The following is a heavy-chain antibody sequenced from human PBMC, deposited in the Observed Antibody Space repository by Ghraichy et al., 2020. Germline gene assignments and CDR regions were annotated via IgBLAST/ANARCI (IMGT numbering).Heavy chain of an antibody. CDR3: ARGFRTYYYDSSGSLDY. CDR2: MNPNSGNT. J-gene: IGHJ4*02. D-gene: IGHD3-22*01. CDR1: GYTFTSYD. V-gene: IGHV1-8*01. Sequence: ASVNVSCKASGYTFTSYDINWVRQATGQGLEWMGWMNPNSGNTGYAQKFQGRVTMTRNTSISTAYMELSSLRSEDTAVYYCARGFRTYYYDSSGSLDYWGQGTLVTVSS.